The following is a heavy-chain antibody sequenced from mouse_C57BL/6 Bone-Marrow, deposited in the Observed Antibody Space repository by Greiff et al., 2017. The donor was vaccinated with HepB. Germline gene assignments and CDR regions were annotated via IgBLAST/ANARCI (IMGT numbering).Heavy chain of an antibody. CDR2: IDPENGDT. CDR1: GFNIKDDY. D-gene: IGHD1-1*01. CDR3: TVLGYYFDH. J-gene: IGHJ2*01. Sequence: EVMLVESGAELVRPGASVKLSCTASGFNIKDDYMHWVKQRPEQGLEWIGWIDPENGDTEYASKFQGKATITADTSSNTAYLQLSSLTSEDTAVYYCTVLGYYFDHWCQGTTLTVSS. V-gene: IGHV14-4*01.